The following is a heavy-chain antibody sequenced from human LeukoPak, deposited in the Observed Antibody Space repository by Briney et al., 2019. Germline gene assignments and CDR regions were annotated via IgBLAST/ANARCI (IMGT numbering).Heavy chain of an antibody. V-gene: IGHV4-39*07. CDR3: AKSNGYGLADI. CDR2: IFYSGGT. D-gene: IGHD6-13*01. J-gene: IGHJ3*02. CDR1: GGSINTPNYY. Sequence: SETLSLTCTVSGGSINTPNYYWGWIRQTPGKGLEWIGNIFYSGGTYYSPSLTSRVTISLDTSRNQFSLKLNSVTAADTAVYYCAKSNGYGLADIWGQGTMVTVSS.